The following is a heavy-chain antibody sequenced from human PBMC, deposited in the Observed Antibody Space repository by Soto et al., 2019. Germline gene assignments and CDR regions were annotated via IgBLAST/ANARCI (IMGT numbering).Heavy chain of an antibody. CDR2: IKPDGSES. CDR1: GFTFSRHS. J-gene: IGHJ4*02. Sequence: EVQLAESGGGLVQPGGSLRLSCLASGFTFSRHSMTWVRQAPGKGLESVAKIKPDGSESYYVDSVRGRFTFSRDNAKNSLSLQMNSLRDEDTAVYYCAIEEWWRVEFWGQGTLVTVSS. D-gene: IGHD2-15*01. V-gene: IGHV3-7*01. CDR3: AIEEWWRVEF.